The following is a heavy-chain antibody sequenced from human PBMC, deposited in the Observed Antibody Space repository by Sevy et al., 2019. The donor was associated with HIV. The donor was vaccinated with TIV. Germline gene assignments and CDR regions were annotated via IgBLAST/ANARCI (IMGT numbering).Heavy chain of an antibody. Sequence: GGSLRLSCAASGFTFSSYSMNWVRQAPGKGLEWVSSISSSSSYIYYADSVKGRFTISRDNAKNSLYLQMNSLRAEDTAVYYCARSPDMVTSDAFDISGQGTLVTVSS. D-gene: IGHD5-18*01. CDR2: ISSSSSYI. CDR3: ARSPDMVTSDAFDI. V-gene: IGHV3-21*01. CDR1: GFTFSSYS. J-gene: IGHJ3*02.